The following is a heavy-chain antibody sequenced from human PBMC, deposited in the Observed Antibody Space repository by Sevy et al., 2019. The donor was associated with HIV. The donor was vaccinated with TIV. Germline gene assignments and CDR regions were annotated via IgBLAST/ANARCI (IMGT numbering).Heavy chain of an antibody. J-gene: IGHJ4*02. CDR2: VSTSGSI. Sequence: SETLSLTCTVSGGSISSYYWNWIRQPAGKGLEWIGRVSTSGSINSNPSLKSRVTMSVDTSKSQFSLKLSSVTAADTAVYYCAGAVIGTADFAYWGQGTLVTVSS. D-gene: IGHD2-8*02. CDR1: GGSISSYY. V-gene: IGHV4-4*07. CDR3: AGAVIGTADFAY.